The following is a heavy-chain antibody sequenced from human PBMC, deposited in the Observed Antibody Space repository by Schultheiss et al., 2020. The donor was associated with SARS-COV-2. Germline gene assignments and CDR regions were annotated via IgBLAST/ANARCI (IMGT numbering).Heavy chain of an antibody. CDR3: ARDSWVDTAMVKGYYYGMDV. V-gene: IGHV1-46*01. Sequence: ASVKVSCKASGYTFTSYYMHWVRQAPGQGLEWMGIINPSGGSTSYAQKFQGRVTMTRDTSTSTVYMELSSLRSEDTAVYYCARDSWVDTAMVKGYYYGMDVWGQGTTVTVSS. J-gene: IGHJ6*02. CDR1: GYTFTSYY. CDR2: INPSGGST. D-gene: IGHD5-18*01.